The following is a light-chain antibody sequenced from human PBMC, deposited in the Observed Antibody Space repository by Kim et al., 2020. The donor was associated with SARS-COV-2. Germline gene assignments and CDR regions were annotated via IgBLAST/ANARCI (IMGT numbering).Light chain of an antibody. Sequence: DIQMTQSPSTLSASVGDRVTITCRASQSISSWLAWYQQKPGKAPKLLIYDASSLESGVPSRFSGSGSGTEFTLTISSLQPDDFATYYCQQYKSYALTFGGGTKVEI. CDR2: DAS. CDR3: QQYKSYALT. V-gene: IGKV1-5*01. CDR1: QSISSW. J-gene: IGKJ4*01.